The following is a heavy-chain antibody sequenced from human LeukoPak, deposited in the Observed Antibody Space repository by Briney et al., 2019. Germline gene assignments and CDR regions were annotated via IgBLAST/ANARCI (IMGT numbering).Heavy chain of an antibody. Sequence: GGSLRLSCAASGFSFSSYWMTWVRQASGKGLEWVANIRQGGSEKYYVDSVKGRFTISRDNAKNSLYLQMNSLRVEDTAVYFCARGPHPTVFGVLTFDHWGQGTLVTVSS. CDR1: GFSFSSYW. V-gene: IGHV3-7*01. D-gene: IGHD3-3*01. CDR2: IRQGGSEK. CDR3: ARGPHPTVFGVLTFDH. J-gene: IGHJ4*02.